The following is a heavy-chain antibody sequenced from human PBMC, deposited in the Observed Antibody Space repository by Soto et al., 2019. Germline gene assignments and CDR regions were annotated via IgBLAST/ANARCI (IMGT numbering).Heavy chain of an antibody. CDR2: ISAYNGNT. Sequence: GASVKVSCKASGNTFTSYGISWVRQAPGQGLEWMGWISAYNGNTNYAQKLQGRVTMTTDTSTSTAYMELRSLRSDDTAVYYCAIDSAVADPLDYVFDICGQGTMVTGSS. D-gene: IGHD6-19*01. CDR3: AIDSAVADPLDYVFDI. V-gene: IGHV1-18*01. CDR1: GNTFTSYG. J-gene: IGHJ3*02.